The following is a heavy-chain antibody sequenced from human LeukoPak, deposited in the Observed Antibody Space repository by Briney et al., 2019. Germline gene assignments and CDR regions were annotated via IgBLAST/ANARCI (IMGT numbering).Heavy chain of an antibody. CDR1: GGSISTYY. D-gene: IGHD3-10*01. CDR3: VRGPYGSGISNWFDP. J-gene: IGHJ5*02. Sequence: SETLSLTCTVSGGSISTYYWSWIRQPPGKGLEWIGYIYYSGDTNYNPSLQSRVTVSVDTSKNQFSLKLTSVTAADTAVYYCVRGPYGSGISNWFDPWGQGTLVIVSS. V-gene: IGHV4-59*01. CDR2: IYYSGDT.